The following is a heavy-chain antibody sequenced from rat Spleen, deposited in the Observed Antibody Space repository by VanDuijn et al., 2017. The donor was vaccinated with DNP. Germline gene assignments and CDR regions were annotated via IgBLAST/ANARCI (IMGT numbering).Heavy chain of an antibody. Sequence: QVQLKESGPGLVQPSQTLSLTCTVSGFSLTNYHVYWIRQSPGKGLEWMGRIQSGGSRDYNSALKSRLSISRDTSKSQVFLKMNSVQTEDTAMYFCARHYNSGFDYWGHGLMVTVSS. D-gene: IGHD4-3*01. CDR3: ARHYNSGFDY. CDR1: GFSLTNYH. J-gene: IGHJ2*01. V-gene: IGHV2-27*01. CDR2: IQSGGSR.